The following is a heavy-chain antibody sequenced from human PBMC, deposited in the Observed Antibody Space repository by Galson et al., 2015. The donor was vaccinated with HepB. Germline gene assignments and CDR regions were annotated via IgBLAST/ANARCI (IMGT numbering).Heavy chain of an antibody. V-gene: IGHV1-69*13. D-gene: IGHD2-2*01. CDR2: IIPIFGTA. Sequence: SVKVSCKASGGTFSSYAISWVRQAPGQGLEWMGGIIPIFGTANYAQKFQGRVTITADESTSTAYMELSSLRSEDTAVYYCARSSDNIVVVPAAFYYYYYGMDVWGQGTTVTVSS. CDR1: GGTFSSYA. CDR3: ARSSDNIVVVPAAFYYYYYGMDV. J-gene: IGHJ6*02.